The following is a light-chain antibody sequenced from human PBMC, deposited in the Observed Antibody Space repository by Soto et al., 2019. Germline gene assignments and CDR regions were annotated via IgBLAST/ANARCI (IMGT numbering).Light chain of an antibody. CDR1: QTIYSN. CDR3: QQYQNLWT. J-gene: IGKJ1*01. V-gene: IGKV3-15*01. CDR2: RSS. Sequence: RGMTQSPSTLSVSTGERATLSCRASQTIYSNVAWYQQRPGQPPRLLVYRSSSRATGIPARFSGSGSGTEFTLTINSLQSEDFAVYYCQQYQNLWTFGQGTKVDI.